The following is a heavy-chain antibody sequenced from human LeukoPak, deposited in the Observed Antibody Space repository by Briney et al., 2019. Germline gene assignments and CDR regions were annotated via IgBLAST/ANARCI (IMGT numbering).Heavy chain of an antibody. CDR3: ARDKYSSSWYSDY. D-gene: IGHD6-13*01. Sequence: PGGSLRLSCAASGFTFSTYAMNWVRQVPGMGLEWVSSISSSSYIYYADSVKGRFTISRDNAKSSLYLQMNSLRAEDTAVYYCARDKYSSSWYSDYWGQGTLVTVSS. J-gene: IGHJ4*02. V-gene: IGHV3-21*01. CDR2: ISSSSYI. CDR1: GFTFSTYA.